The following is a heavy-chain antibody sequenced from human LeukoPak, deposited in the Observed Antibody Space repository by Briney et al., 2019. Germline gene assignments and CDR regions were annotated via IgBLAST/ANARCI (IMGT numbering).Heavy chain of an antibody. J-gene: IGHJ3*02. CDR2: IYHSGST. V-gene: IGHV4-4*02. D-gene: IGHD4-17*01. CDR1: GGSISSSNW. CDR3: ARGSLYGDYAWSAFDI. Sequence: SETLSLTCAVSGGSISSSNWWRWVRQPPGKGLECIGEIYHSGSTNYNPSLKSRVTISVDKSKNQFSLKLSSVTAADTAVYYCARGSLYGDYAWSAFDIWGQGTMVTVSS.